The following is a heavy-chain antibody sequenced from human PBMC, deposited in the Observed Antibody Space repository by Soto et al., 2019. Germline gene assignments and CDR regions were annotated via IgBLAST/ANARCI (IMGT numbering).Heavy chain of an antibody. D-gene: IGHD6-19*01. Sequence: GASVKVSCKASGGTFSSYAMSWVRQAPGQGLEWMGGIIPIFGTANYAQKFQGRVTITADESTSTAYMELSSLRSEDTAVYYCAIAVAGRPDAFDIWGQGTMVTVSS. CDR3: AIAVAGRPDAFDI. CDR1: GGTFSSYA. V-gene: IGHV1-69*13. CDR2: IIPIFGTA. J-gene: IGHJ3*02.